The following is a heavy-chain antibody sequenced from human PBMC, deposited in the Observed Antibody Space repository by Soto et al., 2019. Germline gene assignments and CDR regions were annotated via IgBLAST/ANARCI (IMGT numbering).Heavy chain of an antibody. CDR2: IYYSGNT. D-gene: IGHD6-19*01. V-gene: IGHV4-59*01. J-gene: IGHJ4*02. CDR1: GGSISSYY. CDR3: ARVRYSSGWYEIDY. Sequence: PSETLSLTCTVSGGSISSYYWSWIRQPPGKGLEWIGYIYYSGNTNYNPSLKSRVTISVDTSKNQFSLRLSSVTAADTAVYYCARVRYSSGWYEIDYWGQGTLVTVSS.